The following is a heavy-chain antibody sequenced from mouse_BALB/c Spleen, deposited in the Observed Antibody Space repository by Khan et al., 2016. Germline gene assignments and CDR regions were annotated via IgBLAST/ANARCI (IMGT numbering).Heavy chain of an antibody. Sequence: EVQLQESGPGLVKPSQSLSLTCTVTGYSITSGYGWNWIRQFPGNTLEWMGYISYSGSTNYNPSLHSRNPITRDTSKNQFFLQLKSVTTEDTATYYCARTARGKYWGQGTTLTVSS. CDR3: ARTARGKY. J-gene: IGHJ2*01. CDR2: ISYSGST. D-gene: IGHD3-3*01. CDR1: GYSITSGYG. V-gene: IGHV3-2*02.